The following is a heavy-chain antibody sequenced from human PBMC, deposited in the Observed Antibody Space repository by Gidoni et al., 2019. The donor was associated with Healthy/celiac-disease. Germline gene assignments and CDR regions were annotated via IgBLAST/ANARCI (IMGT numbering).Heavy chain of an antibody. D-gene: IGHD3-10*01. CDR2: INSDGSST. CDR1: GFTFSSYW. J-gene: IGHJ4*02. CDR3: TRGGRYYYGSGSAFDY. Sequence: EVQLVESGGGLVQPGGSLRLSCAASGFTFSSYWMHWVRQAPGKGLVWVSRINSDGSSTSYADSVKGRFTISRDNAKNTLYLQMNSLRAEDTAVYYCTRGGRYYYGSGSAFDYWGQGTLVTVSS. V-gene: IGHV3-74*01.